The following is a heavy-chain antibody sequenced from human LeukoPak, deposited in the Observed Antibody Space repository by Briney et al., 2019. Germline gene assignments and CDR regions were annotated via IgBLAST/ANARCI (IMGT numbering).Heavy chain of an antibody. CDR3: ARDRGDFWSGYSPWLDP. J-gene: IGHJ5*02. D-gene: IGHD3-3*01. V-gene: IGHV3-74*03. CDR2: ISADGSSV. Sequence: GGSLRLSCAASGFTFSGDWMHWVRHVPGKGLGWVSCISADGSSVTYADSVKGRFTISRDNTKNTLYLQMNGLRAEDTAVYYCARDRGDFWSGYSPWLDPWGQGVLVSVSS. CDR1: GFTFSGDW.